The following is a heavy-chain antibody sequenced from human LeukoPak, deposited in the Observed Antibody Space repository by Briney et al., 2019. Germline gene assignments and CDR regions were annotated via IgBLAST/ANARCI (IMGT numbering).Heavy chain of an antibody. CDR3: ARDEGSGWFDP. CDR1: GGSISSGTYY. Sequence: SETLSLTCTVPGGSISSGTYYWNWIRQPAGKGLEWIGRISTSGTTNYNPSLKSRVTISLDKPKNNFSLKLSSVTAADTALNYCARDEGSGWFDPWGQATLVTVSS. V-gene: IGHV4-61*02. J-gene: IGHJ5*02. CDR2: ISTSGTT. D-gene: IGHD3-10*01.